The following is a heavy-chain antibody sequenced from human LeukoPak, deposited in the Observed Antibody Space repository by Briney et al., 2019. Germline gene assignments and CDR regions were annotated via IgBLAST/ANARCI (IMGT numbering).Heavy chain of an antibody. J-gene: IGHJ3*02. CDR2: IYTSGST. CDR1: GGSISSGSYY. V-gene: IGHV4-61*02. D-gene: IGHD2-21*02. Sequence: KPSETLSLTCTVSGGSISSGSYYWSWIRQPAGKGLEWIGRIYTSGSTNYNPSLKSRVTISVDTSKNQFSLKLSSVTAADTAVYYCAREERAYCGGDCYPYAFDIWGQGTMVTVSS. CDR3: AREERAYCGGDCYPYAFDI.